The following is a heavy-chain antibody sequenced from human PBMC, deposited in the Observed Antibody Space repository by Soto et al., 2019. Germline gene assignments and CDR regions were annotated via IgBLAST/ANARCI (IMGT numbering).Heavy chain of an antibody. CDR3: AGGRYGDY. V-gene: IGHV1-18*01. Sequence: QVHLVQSGAEVKKPGASVKVSCKGSGYAFTTYGITWVRQAPGQGLEWMGWISAHNGNKNYAQKHQGRVTVTRDTSTSTAYMELRSLRSDDTAVYYCAGGRYGDYWGQGALVTVSS. CDR2: ISAHNGNK. J-gene: IGHJ4*02. D-gene: IGHD1-1*01. CDR1: GYAFTTYG.